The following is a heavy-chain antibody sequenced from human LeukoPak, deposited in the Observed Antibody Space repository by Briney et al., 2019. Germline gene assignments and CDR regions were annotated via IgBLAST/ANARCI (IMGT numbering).Heavy chain of an antibody. CDR2: IYYSGST. CDR3: ARDGWGYDILTGYKNYYYYGMDV. CDR1: GGSISSGGYH. J-gene: IGHJ6*02. V-gene: IGHV4-31*03. Sequence: SQTLSLTCTVSGGSISSGGYHWSWIRQHPGKGLEWIGYIYYSGSTYYNPSLKSRVTISVDTSKNQFSLKLSSVTAADTAVYYCARDGWGYDILTGYKNYYYYGMDVWGQGTTVTVSS. D-gene: IGHD3-9*01.